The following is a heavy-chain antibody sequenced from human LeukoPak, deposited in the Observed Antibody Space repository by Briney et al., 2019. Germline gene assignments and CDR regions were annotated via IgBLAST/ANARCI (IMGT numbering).Heavy chain of an antibody. CDR3: ARAYCSSTSCYEFDY. Sequence: PSETLSLTCTVSGGSIISYYWSWIRQPPGKGLEWIGYIYYSGSTNYNPSLKSRVTISVDTSKNQFSLKLSSVTAADTAVYYCARAYCSSTSCYEFDYWGQGTLVTVSS. CDR1: GGSIISYY. D-gene: IGHD2-2*01. CDR2: IYYSGST. J-gene: IGHJ4*02. V-gene: IGHV4-59*01.